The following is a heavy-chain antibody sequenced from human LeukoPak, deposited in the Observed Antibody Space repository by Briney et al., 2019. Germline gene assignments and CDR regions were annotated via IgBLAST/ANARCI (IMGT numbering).Heavy chain of an antibody. D-gene: IGHD3-10*01. J-gene: IGHJ5*02. Sequence: PGGALILSCSASGFSFRSYSMKWVRQAPGEGLEWVSSITTSSSYIYYADSVKGRFTISRDNAKNSLFLQMNSLRAEDTAVYYCATDLIHYYASGAKTWGQGTLVTVSS. CDR2: ITTSSSYI. CDR1: GFSFRSYS. V-gene: IGHV3-21*01. CDR3: ATDLIHYYASGAKT.